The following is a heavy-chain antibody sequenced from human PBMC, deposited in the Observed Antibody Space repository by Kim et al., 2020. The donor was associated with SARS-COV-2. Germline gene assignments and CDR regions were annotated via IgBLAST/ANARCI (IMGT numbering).Heavy chain of an antibody. CDR3: ARDQVTISSYGLDV. D-gene: IGHD3-3*01. J-gene: IGHJ6*02. V-gene: IGHV3-53*01. Sequence: ADSVKGRFPISRDNSKNALYLQMNSLRAEDTAVYYCARDQVTISSYGLDVWGQGTTVTVSS.